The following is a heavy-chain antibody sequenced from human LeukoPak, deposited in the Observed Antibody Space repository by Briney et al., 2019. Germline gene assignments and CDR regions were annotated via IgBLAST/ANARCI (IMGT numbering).Heavy chain of an antibody. CDR2: INHSGST. J-gene: IGHJ4*02. CDR3: ARASRYCSSTSCYTGYFDY. CDR1: GGSFSGYY. V-gene: IGHV4-34*01. D-gene: IGHD2-2*02. Sequence: PSETLSLTCAVYGGSFSGYYWSWIRQPPGKGLEWIGEINHSGSTNYNPSLKSRVTISVDTSKNQFSLKLSSVTAADTAVYYCARASRYCSSTSCYTGYFDYWGQGTLVTVSS.